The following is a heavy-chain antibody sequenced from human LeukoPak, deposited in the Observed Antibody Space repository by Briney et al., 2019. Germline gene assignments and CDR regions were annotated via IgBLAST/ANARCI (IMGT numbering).Heavy chain of an antibody. D-gene: IGHD3-10*01. CDR1: GGSISSGGYY. CDR3: ARGPPEYYYGPFDY. J-gene: IGHJ4*02. Sequence: SETLSLTCTVSGGSISSGGYYWSWVRQHPGKGLEWIGYIYYSGSTYYNPSLKSRVTISVDTSKNQFSLKLSSVTAADTAVYYCARGPPEYYYGPFDYWGQGTLVTVSS. V-gene: IGHV4-31*03. CDR2: IYYSGST.